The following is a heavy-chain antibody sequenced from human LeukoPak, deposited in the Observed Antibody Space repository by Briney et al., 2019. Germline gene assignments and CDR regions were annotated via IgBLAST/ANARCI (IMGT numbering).Heavy chain of an antibody. CDR1: GESSSGYY. V-gene: IGHV4-34*01. CDR2: INHSGTT. J-gene: IGHJ4*02. D-gene: IGHD3-10*01. CDR3: ARQLRYGTGRHKTLKRYFFDS. Sequence: SSQTRSLTCAVYGESSSGYYWTWISQSPRKGLELIGEINHSGTTNYNPSVKIRVAVSVDTSKNQSSLTVNSVTAADTAVYYCARQLRYGTGRHKTLKRYFFDSWGQGTVVTVSS.